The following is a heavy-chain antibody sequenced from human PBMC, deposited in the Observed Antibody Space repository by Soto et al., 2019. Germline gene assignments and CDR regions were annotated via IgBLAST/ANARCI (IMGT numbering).Heavy chain of an antibody. CDR3: ARRGSGHTFDY. J-gene: IGHJ4*02. CDR2: IYDAGTT. Sequence: QVQLQESGPGLVKPSETLSLTCAVSGASVSRIGFHWGWIRQPPGQGLEWIGSIYDAGTTFYNPSLKIRVTISADTSKNHFSLRLTSVTAADTAVYYCARRGSGHTFDYWGQGTLVTVSS. V-gene: IGHV4-39*01. D-gene: IGHD3-10*01. CDR1: GASVSRIGFH.